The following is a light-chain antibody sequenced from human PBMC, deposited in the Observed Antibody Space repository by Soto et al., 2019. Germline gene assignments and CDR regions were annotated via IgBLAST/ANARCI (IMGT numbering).Light chain of an antibody. CDR1: QFVSTR. V-gene: IGKV3D-15*01. Sequence: EIVVTQSPATLSASPGERVTLSYRASQFVSTRLAWYQQRPGQVPRLLIYGASSRATGIPDRFSGSGSGTDFTLTISGLEPEDFAVYYCQQYNNWPLSITFGQGTRLEIK. CDR3: QQYNNWPLSIT. CDR2: GAS. J-gene: IGKJ5*01.